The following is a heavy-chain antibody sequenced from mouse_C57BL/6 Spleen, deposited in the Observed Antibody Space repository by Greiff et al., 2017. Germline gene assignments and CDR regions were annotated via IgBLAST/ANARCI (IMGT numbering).Heavy chain of an antibody. V-gene: IGHV5-9-1*02. CDR2: ISSGGDYI. CDR1: GFTFSSYA. CDR3: TRVEGGFDV. Sequence: EVLLVESGEGLVKPGGSLKLSCAASGFTFSSYAMSWVRQTPEKRLEWVAYISSGGDYIYYADTVKGRFTFSRDNARNTLYLQMSSLKSEDTAMYYCTRVEGGFDVWGTGTTVTVSS. J-gene: IGHJ1*03.